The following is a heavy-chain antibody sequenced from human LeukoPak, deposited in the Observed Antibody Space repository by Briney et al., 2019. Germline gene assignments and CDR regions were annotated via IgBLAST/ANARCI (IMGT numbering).Heavy chain of an antibody. CDR2: ISSSGSTI. CDR3: ARDLIVGANSFDY. CDR1: GFTFSDYY. D-gene: IGHD1-26*01. J-gene: IGHJ4*02. V-gene: IGHV3-11*04. Sequence: GGSLRLSCAASGFTFSDYYMSWIRQAPGKRLEWVSYISSSGSTIYYADSVKGRFTISRDNAKNSLYLQMNSLRAEDTAVYYCARDLIVGANSFDYWGQGTLVTVSS.